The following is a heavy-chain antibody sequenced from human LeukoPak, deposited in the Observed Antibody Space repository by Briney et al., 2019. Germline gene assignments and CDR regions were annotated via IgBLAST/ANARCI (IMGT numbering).Heavy chain of an antibody. CDR1: GFTFSNAW. V-gene: IGHV3-15*01. CDR3: TTAYYDFWSGYYYYYMDV. D-gene: IGHD3-3*01. J-gene: IGHJ6*03. CDR2: IKSKTDGGTT. Sequence: GGSLRLSCAASGFTFSNAWMSWVRQAPGKGLEWVGRIKSKTDGGTTDYAAPVKGRSTISRDDSKNTLYLQMNSLKTEDTAVYYCTTAYYDFWSGYYYYYMDVWGKGTTVTVSS.